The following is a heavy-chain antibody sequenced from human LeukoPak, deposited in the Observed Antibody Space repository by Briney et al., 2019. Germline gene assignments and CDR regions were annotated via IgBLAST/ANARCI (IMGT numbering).Heavy chain of an antibody. V-gene: IGHV4-30-4*01. CDR3: ARDTHSGCDGY. J-gene: IGHJ4*02. D-gene: IGHD5-12*01. Sequence: SQTLSLTCTVSGGSISSGDYYWSWIRQPPGKGLEWTGYIYYSGSTYYNPSLKSRVTISVDTSKNQFSLKLSSVTAADTAVYYCARDTHSGCDGYWGQGTLVTVSS. CDR1: GGSISSGDYY. CDR2: IYYSGST.